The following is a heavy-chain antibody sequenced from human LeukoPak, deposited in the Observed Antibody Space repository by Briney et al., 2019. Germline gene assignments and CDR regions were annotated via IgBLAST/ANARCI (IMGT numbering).Heavy chain of an antibody. CDR3: ARVRYFYDSSGYYYPGGSDY. V-gene: IGHV3-48*04. Sequence: GGSLRLSCAASGFIFSSYVMNWVRQAPGKGLEWVSYISNSGSMIYYADSVKGRFTISRDNAKNSLYLQMDSLRAEDTAVYYCARVRYFYDSSGYYYPGGSDYWGQGTLVSVSS. CDR1: GFIFSSYV. D-gene: IGHD3-22*01. CDR2: ISNSGSMI. J-gene: IGHJ4*02.